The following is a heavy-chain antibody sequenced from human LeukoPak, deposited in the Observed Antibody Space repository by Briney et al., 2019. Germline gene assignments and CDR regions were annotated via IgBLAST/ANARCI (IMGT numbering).Heavy chain of an antibody. J-gene: IGHJ5*02. CDR1: GFTFSSYW. CDR3: TRDQNFYGSGRGFDP. D-gene: IGHD3-10*01. V-gene: IGHV3-7*01. CDR2: IKDDGTEK. Sequence: GGSLRLSCAASGFTFSSYWMTWVRQAPGKGLERVAQIKDDGTEKFYLDSLRGRFTISRDNSKDSLYLHINSLRAEDTAIYYCTRDQNFYGSGRGFDPWGQGTLVTVSS.